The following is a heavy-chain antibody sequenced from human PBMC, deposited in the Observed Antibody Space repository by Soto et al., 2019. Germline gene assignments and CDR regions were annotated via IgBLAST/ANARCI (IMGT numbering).Heavy chain of an antibody. CDR3: TKDLRSIAAAGQFVDY. V-gene: IGHV3-15*07. D-gene: IGHD6-13*01. CDR1: GFTFSNAW. CDR2: IKSKTDGGTT. Sequence: PGGSLTLSYAPSGFTFSNAWMNWVRQAPGKGLEWVGRIKSKTDGGTTDYAAPVKGRFTISRDDSKNTLYLQMNSLKTEDTAVYYCTKDLRSIAAAGQFVDYWVQGTLVTVSS. J-gene: IGHJ4*02.